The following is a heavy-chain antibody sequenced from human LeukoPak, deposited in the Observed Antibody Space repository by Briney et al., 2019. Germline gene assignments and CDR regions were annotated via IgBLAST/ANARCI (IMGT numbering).Heavy chain of an antibody. CDR1: GFTFSSFA. CDR2: ISHDGSDT. D-gene: IGHD6-13*01. Sequence: GRSLRLSCAASGFTFSSFAFHWVRQAPGKGLEWVADISHDGSDTFYADSVKGRFTISRDNSKNTLYLQMSSLRAEDTAVYFCARDQSAGYSSSGSSSWGRLGDWGQGTLVTVSS. CDR3: ARDQSAGYSSSGSSSWGRLGD. V-gene: IGHV3-30-3*01. J-gene: IGHJ4*02.